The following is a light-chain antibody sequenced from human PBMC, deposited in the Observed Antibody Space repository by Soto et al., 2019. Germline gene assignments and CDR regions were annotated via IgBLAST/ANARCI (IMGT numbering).Light chain of an antibody. J-gene: IGKJ5*01. Sequence: EIVLTQSPDTLSLSPGERATLSCRASQSITNGYLAWYQQKHGQAPRLLIYDASNRATGIPARFSGSGSGTDFTLTISSLQPEDFATYYCQHLINYPITFGQGTRLEIK. CDR1: QSITNGY. V-gene: IGKV3D-7*01. CDR3: QHLINYPIT. CDR2: DAS.